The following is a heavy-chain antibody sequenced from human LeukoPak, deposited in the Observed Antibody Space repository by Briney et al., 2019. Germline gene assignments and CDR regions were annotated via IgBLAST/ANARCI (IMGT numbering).Heavy chain of an antibody. J-gene: IGHJ4*02. Sequence: GGSLRLSCAASGFTFNSYGMNWVRQAPGKGLQWVSAISGSGGDTYYADSVKGRFTISRDNSKNTLYLQMNSLRAEDTAVYYCAKDRRAGSYDYWGQGTLVTVSS. CDR3: AKDRRAGSYDY. CDR1: GFTFNSYG. V-gene: IGHV3-23*01. CDR2: ISGSGGDT. D-gene: IGHD3-10*01.